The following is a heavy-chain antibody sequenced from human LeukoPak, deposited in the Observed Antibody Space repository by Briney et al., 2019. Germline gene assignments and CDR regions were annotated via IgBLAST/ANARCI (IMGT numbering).Heavy chain of an antibody. CDR2: ISWNSGSI. Sequence: GRSLRLSCAASGFSFDDYAMHWVRQAPGKGLEWVSVISWNSGSIGYADSVKGRFTISRDNAKNSLYLQMNSLRAEDTALYYCAKVVYVRYVMDVWGQGTTVTVSS. V-gene: IGHV3-9*01. J-gene: IGHJ6*02. CDR3: AKVVYVRYVMDV. CDR1: GFSFDDYA. D-gene: IGHD5/OR15-5a*01.